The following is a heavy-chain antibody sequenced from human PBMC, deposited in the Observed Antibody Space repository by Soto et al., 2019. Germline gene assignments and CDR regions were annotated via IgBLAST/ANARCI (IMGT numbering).Heavy chain of an antibody. J-gene: IGHJ4*02. CDR2: ISDNGGKT. Sequence: EVQLLESGGGLAQPGGSLRLSCAASGFTFANVAMAWVRQAPGKGLEWVSSISDNGGKTDYANSVRGRFTLSRDNSKNTLYLKMNHLKAEDTAVYYCAKLYWNPRYFDYWGQGARVIISS. V-gene: IGHV3-23*01. CDR1: GFTFANVA. D-gene: IGHD1-1*01. CDR3: AKLYWNPRYFDY.